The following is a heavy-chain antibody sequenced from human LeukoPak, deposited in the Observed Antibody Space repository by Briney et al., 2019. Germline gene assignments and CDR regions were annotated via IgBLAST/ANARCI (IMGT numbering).Heavy chain of an antibody. CDR1: GFTFSNYA. CDR3: AKSRYTSSNTNDY. Sequence: GGSLRLSCAASGFTFSNYAMSWVRQAPAKGPQWVSTITSGGSTYYADSVKGRFTISRDSPKNTLYLQMNSLRAEDTAVYYCAKSRYTSSNTNDYWGQGTLVTVSS. CDR2: ITSGGST. V-gene: IGHV3-23*01. D-gene: IGHD2-2*02. J-gene: IGHJ4*02.